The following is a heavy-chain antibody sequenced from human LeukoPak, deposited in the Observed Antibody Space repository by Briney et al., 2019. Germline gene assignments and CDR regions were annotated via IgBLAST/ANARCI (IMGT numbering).Heavy chain of an antibody. V-gene: IGHV4-59*08. CDR3: ALAPNSNWFDF. Sequence: SETLSLTCTVSGGSISSYYWSWIRQPPGKRLEWIGNIHYSGNSNYNPSLQSRVTISIDTSRKQLFLKLSSVTAADTAVYYCALAPNSNWFDFWGQGTLVTVSS. D-gene: IGHD2-8*01. CDR2: IHYSGNS. J-gene: IGHJ5*01. CDR1: GGSISSYY.